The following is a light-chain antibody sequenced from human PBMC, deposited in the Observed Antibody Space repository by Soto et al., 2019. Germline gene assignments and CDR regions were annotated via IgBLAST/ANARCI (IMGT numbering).Light chain of an antibody. CDR2: GAS. J-gene: IGKJ4*01. CDR1: QSVNIY. V-gene: IGKV3D-15*01. CDR3: QQYDDWLRLT. Sequence: EIVMTQSPATLSVSPGERATLSCRASQSVNIYLAWYQQKPGQAPRLLIFGASYRATGIPARFSGSGSGTEFNLTNSSLQSEDFAVYFCQQYDDWLRLTFGGGTKVEIK.